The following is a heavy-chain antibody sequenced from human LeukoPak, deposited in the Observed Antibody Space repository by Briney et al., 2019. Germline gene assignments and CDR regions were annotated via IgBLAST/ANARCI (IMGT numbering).Heavy chain of an antibody. CDR2: ITGSGAGT. Sequence: GGSLRLSCAASGFTFSSYAMSWVRQAPGKGLEWVSAITGSGAGTSYADSVKGRFTVSRDNSKNTLYLQMNSLRAEDTAVYYCTKDPNGDYVGAFDFWDQGTLVIVSS. CDR1: GFTFSSYA. CDR3: TKDPNGDYVGAFDF. V-gene: IGHV3-23*01. J-gene: IGHJ3*01. D-gene: IGHD4-17*01.